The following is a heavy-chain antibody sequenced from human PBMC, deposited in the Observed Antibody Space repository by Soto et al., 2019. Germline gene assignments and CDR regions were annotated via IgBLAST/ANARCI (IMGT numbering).Heavy chain of an antibody. Sequence: ASVKVSCKASGYTFTGYYMHWVRQAPGQELEWMGWINPNSGGTNYAQKFQGWVTMTRDTSISTTYMELSRLRSDDTAVYYCARECYAQPPSYHYSSGWSDRKYGMDDWGQGTMVTVSS. V-gene: IGHV1-2*04. CDR2: INPNSGGT. CDR3: ARECYAQPPSYHYSSGWSDRKYGMDD. J-gene: IGHJ6*02. CDR1: GYTFTGYY. D-gene: IGHD6-19*01.